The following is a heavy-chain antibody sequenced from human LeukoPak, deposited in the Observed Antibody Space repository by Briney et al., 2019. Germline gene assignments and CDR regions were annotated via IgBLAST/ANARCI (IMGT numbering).Heavy chain of an antibody. CDR3: ARDIHSVAFDI. V-gene: IGHV3-21*01. J-gene: IGHJ3*02. Sequence: GGSLRLSCAASGFTFTAYTINWVRQAPGKGLEWVSYISGITTDIYYADSVKGRFTISRDNAKRSVYLQMNSLGVEDTAVYYCARDIHSVAFDIWGQGTMVTVSS. CDR1: GFTFTAYT. CDR2: ISGITTDI.